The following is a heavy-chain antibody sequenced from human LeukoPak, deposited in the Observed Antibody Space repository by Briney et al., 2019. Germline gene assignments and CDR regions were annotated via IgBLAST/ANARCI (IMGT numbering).Heavy chain of an antibody. V-gene: IGHV3-21*01. J-gene: IGHJ4*02. CDR2: ISSSSSYI. CDR3: ARVAAAGTKEYAY. CDR1: GFTFSSYS. Sequence: GSLRLSCAASGFTFSSYSMNWVRQAPGKGLEWVSSISSSSSYIYYADSVKGRFTISRDNAKNSLYLQMNSLRAEDTAVYYCARVAAAGTKEYAYWGQGTLVTVSS. D-gene: IGHD6-13*01.